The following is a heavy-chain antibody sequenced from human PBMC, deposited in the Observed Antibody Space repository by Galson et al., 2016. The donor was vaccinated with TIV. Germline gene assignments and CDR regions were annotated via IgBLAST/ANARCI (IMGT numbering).Heavy chain of an antibody. V-gene: IGHV3-66*03. CDR3: ARERRHCGDNCYLSYYFGMDV. D-gene: IGHD2-21*01. CDR1: GFSVSANY. J-gene: IGHJ6*02. CDR2: FSNSDYN. Sequence: SLRLSCAASGFSVSANYINWVRQAPGKGLEWVSIFSNSDYNNYADSVTGRFTISRDNSKNTVYLHMSRPRAEDAAVYYCARERRHCGDNCYLSYYFGMDVWGQGTTVTVSS.